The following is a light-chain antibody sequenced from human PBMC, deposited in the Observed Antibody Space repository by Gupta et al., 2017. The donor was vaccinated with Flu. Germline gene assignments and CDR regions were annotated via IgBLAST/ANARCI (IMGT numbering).Light chain of an antibody. J-gene: IGLJ3*02. V-gene: IGLV1-44*01. Sequence: QSLLTQPSSASGTPGQRVTISCSGSSSNIGTNNVNWYQQVPGPAPKVRIHIHYQRPSGVPDRFSGSRSGTSASLAISWLQPEDEGDYYCAAWDDSLHGWVFGGGTKVTVL. CDR2: IHY. CDR3: AAWDDSLHGWV. CDR1: SSNIGTNN.